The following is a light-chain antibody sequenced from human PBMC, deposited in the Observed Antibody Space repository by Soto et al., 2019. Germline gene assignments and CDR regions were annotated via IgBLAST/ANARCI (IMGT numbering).Light chain of an antibody. CDR1: QDISNY. V-gene: IGKV1-39*01. J-gene: IGKJ2*01. CDR3: QQSHSTPT. CDR2: DAS. Sequence: DIQMTQSPSSLSASVGDRVTITCQASQDISNYLNWYQQKPGKAPKLLIYDASNLETGVPSRFSGSGSGTDFTLTISSLEPEDFATYYCQQSHSTPTFGQGTKVEIK.